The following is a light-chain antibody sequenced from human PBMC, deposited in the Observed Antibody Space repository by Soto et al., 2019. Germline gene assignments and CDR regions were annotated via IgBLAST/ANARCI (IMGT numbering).Light chain of an antibody. CDR3: LQDFSYPRT. Sequence: IQMTQSPSFLSASAGDRVSITCRASQSIRSYLNWYQQKPGKAPKLLIYAASTLQSGVPSRFSGSGSGTDFTLTISSLQPEDSATYYCLQDFSYPRTFGQGTKVEIK. J-gene: IGKJ1*01. CDR1: QSIRSY. CDR2: AAS. V-gene: IGKV1-6*02.